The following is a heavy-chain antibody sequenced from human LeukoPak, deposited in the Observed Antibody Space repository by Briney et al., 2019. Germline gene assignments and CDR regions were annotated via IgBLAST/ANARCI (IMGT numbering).Heavy chain of an antibody. V-gene: IGHV1-8*01. CDR1: GYTFTSYD. CDR3: ARSYFYGPGYYYYYMDV. D-gene: IGHD4-17*01. J-gene: IGHJ6*03. Sequence: ASVKVSCKXSGYTFTSYDINWVRQATGQGLEWMGWMNPNSGNTGYAQKFQGRVTMTRNTSISTAYMELSSLRSEDTAVYYCARSYFYGPGYYYYYMDVWGKGTTVTVSS. CDR2: MNPNSGNT.